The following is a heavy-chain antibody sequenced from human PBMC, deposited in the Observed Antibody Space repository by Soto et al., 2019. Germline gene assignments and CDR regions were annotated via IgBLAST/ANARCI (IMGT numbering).Heavy chain of an antibody. CDR2: INHSGRT. CDR1: GGSISSYY. V-gene: IGHV4-34*01. CDR3: ASWLVGAPFDS. J-gene: IGHJ4*01. D-gene: IGHD1-26*01. Sequence: PSETLSLTCTVSGGSISSYYWSWIRQPPGKGLEWIGEINHSGRTNFNPSLKSRVTISVDRSKNQFSLELRSVTAADTGVYYCASWLVGAPFDSWGHGTLVTVSS.